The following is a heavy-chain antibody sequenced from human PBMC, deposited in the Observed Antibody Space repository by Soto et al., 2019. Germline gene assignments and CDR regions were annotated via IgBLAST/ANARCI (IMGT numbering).Heavy chain of an antibody. CDR1: GFTFSNYA. Sequence: EVQLLESGGGSVQPGGSLRLSCSASGFTFSNYAMSWVRQAPGQGLEWVASISGSGRSTNYADSVKGRFTISRDNSKNTLAVQMSSLRAEDTAVYYCARDGGNICSGGSCYFQAPDYWGQGTLVTVSP. CDR2: ISGSGRST. D-gene: IGHD2-15*01. V-gene: IGHV3-23*01. CDR3: ARDGGNICSGGSCYFQAPDY. J-gene: IGHJ4*02.